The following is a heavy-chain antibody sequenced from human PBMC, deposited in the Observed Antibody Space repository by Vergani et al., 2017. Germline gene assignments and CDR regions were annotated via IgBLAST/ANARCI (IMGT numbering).Heavy chain of an antibody. V-gene: IGHV4-59*01. CDR2: IYYSGST. D-gene: IGHD3-3*01. Sequence: QVQLQESGPGLVKPSQTLSLTCTVSGGSISSYYWSWIRQPPGKGLEWIGYIYYSGSTNYNPSLKSRVTISVDTSQNQFSLKLSSVTAAYTAVYYCARGYYDFWSGYYRYNWFDPWGQGTLVTVSS. J-gene: IGHJ5*02. CDR1: GGSISSYY. CDR3: ARGYYDFWSGYYRYNWFDP.